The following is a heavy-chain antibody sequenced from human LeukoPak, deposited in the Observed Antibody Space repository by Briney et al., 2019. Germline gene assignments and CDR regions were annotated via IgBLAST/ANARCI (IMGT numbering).Heavy chain of an antibody. J-gene: IGHJ4*02. CDR2: IYPVDSDT. Sequence: PGESLKISCKASGYXFTNYWICWVRQMPGKGLEWMGVIYPVDSDTRYNPSFQGQVTISAAKSISTANLQWSSLKASDTAMYYCARPSSPDMLLPHYWGQGTLVTVSS. CDR3: ARPSSPDMLLPHY. CDR1: GYXFTNYW. D-gene: IGHD3-22*01. V-gene: IGHV5-51*01.